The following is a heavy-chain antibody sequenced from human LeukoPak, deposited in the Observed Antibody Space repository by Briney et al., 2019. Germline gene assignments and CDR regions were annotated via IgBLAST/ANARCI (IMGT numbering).Heavy chain of an antibody. D-gene: IGHD3-22*01. CDR2: IRSKTNNYAT. Sequence: GGSLKLSCAASGFTFSGSDIHWVRQASGKGLEWVGHIRSKTNNYATADAASVKGRFTFSRDDSKNTAYIQMNSLKTENTAVYYCTRHNYDRSGYGAFDIWGQGTMVTVSS. V-gene: IGHV3-73*01. CDR1: GFTFSGSD. CDR3: TRHNYDRSGYGAFDI. J-gene: IGHJ3*02.